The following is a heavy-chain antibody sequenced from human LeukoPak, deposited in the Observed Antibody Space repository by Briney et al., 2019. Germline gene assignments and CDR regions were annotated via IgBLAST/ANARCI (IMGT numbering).Heavy chain of an antibody. CDR2: IRYDGSNK. Sequence: GSLRLSCAASGFTFSSYGMHWVRQAPGKGLEWVAFIRYDGSNKYYADSVKGRFTISRDNSKNTLYLQMNSLRAEDTAVYYCAKGGSYYYYYMDVWGKGTTVTVSS. CDR3: AKGGSYYYYYMDV. D-gene: IGHD3-10*01. V-gene: IGHV3-30*02. J-gene: IGHJ6*03. CDR1: GFTFSSYG.